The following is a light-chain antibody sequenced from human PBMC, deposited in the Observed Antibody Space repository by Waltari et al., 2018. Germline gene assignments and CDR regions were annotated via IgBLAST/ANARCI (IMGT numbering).Light chain of an antibody. CDR2: AAS. CDR3: QQSYSTPWT. CDR1: QSISSY. Sequence: DIQMTQSPSSLSASVGDRVTITCRASQSISSYLNWYQQKPGKAPKLLIYAASSLQSGVPSRFSGSGSGTDFPLTIGSLQPEDLATYYCQQSYSTPWTFGQGTKVEIK. V-gene: IGKV1-39*01. J-gene: IGKJ1*01.